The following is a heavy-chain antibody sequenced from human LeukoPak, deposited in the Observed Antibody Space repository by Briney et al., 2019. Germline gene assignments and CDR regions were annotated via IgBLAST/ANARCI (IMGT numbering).Heavy chain of an antibody. CDR1: GFTFSNYA. J-gene: IGHJ4*02. Sequence: GGSLRLSCAVSGFTFSNYAMTWVRQAPGKGLEWVSSISGFGGSEYYADSVKGRFTISRDTSNNTLKLQMNSLRAEDTAVYYCAKDGTWIQLWLTYWGQGTLVTVSS. V-gene: IGHV3-23*01. CDR3: AKDGTWIQLWLTY. CDR2: ISGFGGSE. D-gene: IGHD5-18*01.